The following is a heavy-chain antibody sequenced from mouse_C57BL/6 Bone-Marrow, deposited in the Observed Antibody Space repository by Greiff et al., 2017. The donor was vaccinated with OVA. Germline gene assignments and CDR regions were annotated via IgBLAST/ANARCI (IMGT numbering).Heavy chain of an antibody. D-gene: IGHD2-1*01. Sequence: QVQLQQPGAELVRPGTSVKLSCKASGYTFTSYWMHWVKQRPGQGLEWIGVIDPSDSYTNYNQKFKGKATLTVDTYSSTAYMQLSSLTSEDSAVDDCAGFYLLWYCDVWGTGTTVTVSS. CDR1: GYTFTSYW. CDR2: IDPSDSYT. J-gene: IGHJ1*03. V-gene: IGHV1-59*01. CDR3: AGFYLLWYCDV.